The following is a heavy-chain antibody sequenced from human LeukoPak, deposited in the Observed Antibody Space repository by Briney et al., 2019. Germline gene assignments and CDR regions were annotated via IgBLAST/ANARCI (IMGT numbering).Heavy chain of an antibody. J-gene: IGHJ4*02. CDR3: AKDLFTMARGVLKT. CDR2: ISWNSGSI. Sequence: GRSLRLSCAASGFTFDDYAMHWVRQAPGKGLEWVSGISWNSGSIGYADSVKGRFTISRDNAKNSLYLQMNSLRAEDTALYYCAKDLFTMARGVLKTWGQGTLVTVSS. D-gene: IGHD3-10*01. CDR1: GFTFDDYA. V-gene: IGHV3-9*01.